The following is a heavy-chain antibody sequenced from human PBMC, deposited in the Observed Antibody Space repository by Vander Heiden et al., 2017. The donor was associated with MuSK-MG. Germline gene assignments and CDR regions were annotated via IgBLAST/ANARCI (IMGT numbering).Heavy chain of an antibody. CDR2: IYYSGST. V-gene: IGHV4-59*01. Sequence: QVQPQESGPGLVKPSETLSLTCTVSGRSLRWYYWIWLRQPPGKGVEWIGYIYYSGSTNYNPSLKSRVTISVDTSKNQFALKLSSVTAADTAVYYCAREGRYCSGGSCAGFDPWGQGTLVTVSS. J-gene: IGHJ5*02. CDR1: GRSLRWYY. CDR3: AREGRYCSGGSCAGFDP. D-gene: IGHD2-15*01.